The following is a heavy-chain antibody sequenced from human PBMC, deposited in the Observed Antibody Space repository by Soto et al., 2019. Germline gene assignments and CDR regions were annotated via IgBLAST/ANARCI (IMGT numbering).Heavy chain of an antibody. CDR2: INTDNGKT. J-gene: IGHJ3*02. V-gene: IGHV1-3*04. CDR3: ASPGVVVEADDAFDI. D-gene: IGHD2-15*01. CDR1: GYTFSNYA. Sequence: QVQLVQSGAEVKKPGASVKVSCKASGYTFSNYAIHWVRQAPGQRLEWMGWINTDNGKTKYSQKFQGRATITRDTSATTAYMELSGLRSEDTAVYYCASPGVVVEADDAFDIWGQGTMVTVSS.